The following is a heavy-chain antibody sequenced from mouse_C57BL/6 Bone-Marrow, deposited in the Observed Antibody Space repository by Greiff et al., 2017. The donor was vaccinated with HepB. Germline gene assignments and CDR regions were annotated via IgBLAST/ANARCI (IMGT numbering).Heavy chain of an antibody. CDR2: IDPENGDT. D-gene: IGHD1-1*01. Sequence: DVQLQESGAELVRPGASVKLSCTASGFNIKDDYMHWVKQRPEQGLEWIGWIDPENGDTEYASKFQGKATITADTSSNTAYLQLSSLTSEDTAVYYCTTVITTVPDFDYWGQGTTLTVSS. CDR1: GFNIKDDY. J-gene: IGHJ2*01. V-gene: IGHV14-4*01. CDR3: TTVITTVPDFDY.